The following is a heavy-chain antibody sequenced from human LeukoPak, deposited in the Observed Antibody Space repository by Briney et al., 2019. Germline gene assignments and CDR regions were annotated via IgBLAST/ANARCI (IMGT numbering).Heavy chain of an antibody. CDR1: GFTGSNNY. D-gene: IGHD4-17*01. Sequence: GGSLRLSCAASGFTGSNNYVSWVRQAPGKGLEWVSSIGGSGKFTDYADSVKGRFTISRDNPENTVYLQMSSLRVDDTATYFCAKVGYGDLDHWGQGVLVPVSS. CDR3: AKVGYGDLDH. CDR2: IGGSGKFT. J-gene: IGHJ4*02. V-gene: IGHV3-53*01.